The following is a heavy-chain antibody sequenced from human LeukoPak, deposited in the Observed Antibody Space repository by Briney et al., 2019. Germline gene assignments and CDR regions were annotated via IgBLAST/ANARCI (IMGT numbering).Heavy chain of an antibody. CDR1: GFTFSSYS. D-gene: IGHD3-16*01. CDR3: ARADSYDYVWGSDIGLFDY. Sequence: GGSLRHSCAASGFTFSSYSMNWVRQAPGKGLEWVSSISSSSSYIYYADPVKGRFTISRDNAKNSLYLQMNSLRAEDTAVYYCARADSYDYVWGSDIGLFDYWGQGTLATVSS. V-gene: IGHV3-21*01. CDR2: ISSSSSYI. J-gene: IGHJ4*02.